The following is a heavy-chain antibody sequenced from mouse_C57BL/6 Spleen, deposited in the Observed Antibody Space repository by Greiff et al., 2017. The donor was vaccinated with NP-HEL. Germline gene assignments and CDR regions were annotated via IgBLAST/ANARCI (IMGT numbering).Heavy chain of an antibody. CDR3: ARPYYCSSYTSWFAY. D-gene: IGHD1-1*01. V-gene: IGHV1-20*01. CDR2: INPYNGDT. J-gene: IGHJ3*01. CDR1: GYSFTGYF. Sequence: EVQLQQSGPELVKPGDSVKISCKASGYSFTGYFMNWVMQSHGKSLEWIGRINPYNGDTFYNQKFKGKATLTVDKSSSTAHMELRSLSSEDSAVYYCARPYYCSSYTSWFAYWGQGTLVTVSA.